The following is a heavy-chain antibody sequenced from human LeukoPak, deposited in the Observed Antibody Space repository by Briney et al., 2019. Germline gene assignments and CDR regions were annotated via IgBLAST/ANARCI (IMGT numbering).Heavy chain of an antibody. CDR1: GYTFTGYY. CDR3: ARAVIAAAEGFDY. D-gene: IGHD6-13*01. V-gene: IGHV1-2*06. Sequence: ASVKVSCKASGYTFTGYYMHWVRQAPGQGLEWMGRINPNSGGTNYAQKFQGRATMTGDTSISTAYMELSRLRSDDTAVYYCARAVIAAAEGFDYWGQGTLVTVSS. CDR2: INPNSGGT. J-gene: IGHJ4*02.